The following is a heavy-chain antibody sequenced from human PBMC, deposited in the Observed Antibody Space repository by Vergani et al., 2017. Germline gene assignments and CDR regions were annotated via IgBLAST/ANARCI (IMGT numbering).Heavy chain of an antibody. V-gene: IGHV4-30-4*01. J-gene: IGHJ4*02. D-gene: IGHD3-22*01. CDR2: IYYSGST. CDR1: GGSISSGDYY. Sequence: QVQLQESGPGLVKPSQTLSLTCTVSGGSISSGDYYWSWIRQPPGKGLEWIGYIYYSGSTDYNPSLKSRVTISVDTYKHQFSLKLSSVTAADTAVYYCARGAASWLLDYWGQGTLVTVSS. CDR3: ARGAASWLLDY.